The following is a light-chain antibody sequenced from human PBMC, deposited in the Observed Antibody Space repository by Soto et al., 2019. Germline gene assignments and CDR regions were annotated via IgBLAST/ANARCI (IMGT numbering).Light chain of an antibody. V-gene: IGLV2-14*01. CDR2: GVS. CDR3: ASDTSSSSLV. CDR1: SSDVGGYNS. J-gene: IGLJ3*02. Sequence: QSALTQPASVSRSPGQSITISCTGTSSDVGGYNSVSWYQQHPGKAPTLMIFGVSSRPSEVSNRFSGSKSANTASLTISGLQFEDEAYYYCASDTSSSSLVFGGGTKVTVL.